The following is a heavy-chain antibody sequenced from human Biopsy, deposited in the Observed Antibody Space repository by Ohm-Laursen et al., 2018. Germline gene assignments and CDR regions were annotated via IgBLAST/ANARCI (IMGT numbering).Heavy chain of an antibody. CDR2: VYNGGNT. D-gene: IGHD3-3*01. J-gene: IGHJ5*02. Sequence: SETLSLTCSVSGGPIISYYWTWIRQPPGKGLEWIGHVYNGGNTNYNPPLKSRVTISKDTSKNQFSLQVNSVTAEDTAVYYCARTPRDSFWSGSYKRGLWFDPWGQGTLVIVSS. V-gene: IGHV4-59*01. CDR3: ARTPRDSFWSGSYKRGLWFDP. CDR1: GGPIISYY.